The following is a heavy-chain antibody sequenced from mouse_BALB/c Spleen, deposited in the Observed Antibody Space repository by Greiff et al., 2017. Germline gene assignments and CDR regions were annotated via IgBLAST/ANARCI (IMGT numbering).Heavy chain of an antibody. CDR1: GYSITSDYA. CDR3: ARGYYYGSSWYYFDY. Sequence: EVKLVESGPGLVKPSQSLSLTCTVTGYSITSDYAWNWIRQFPGNKLEWMGYISYSGSTSYNPSLKSRISITRDTSKNQFFLQLNSVTTEDTATYYCARGYYYGSSWYYFDYWGQGTTLTVSS. J-gene: IGHJ2*01. CDR2: ISYSGST. D-gene: IGHD1-1*01. V-gene: IGHV3-2*02.